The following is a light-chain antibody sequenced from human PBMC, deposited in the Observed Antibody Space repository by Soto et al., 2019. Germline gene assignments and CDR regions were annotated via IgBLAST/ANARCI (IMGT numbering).Light chain of an antibody. V-gene: IGKV3-15*01. CDR2: CAS. CDR3: QQYNNWPQT. J-gene: IGKJ1*01. CDR1: QSVNTS. Sequence: EIVLTQSPGTLSLSPGERATLSCRASQSVNTSFLAWCQQKPGQTPRLLIYCASSRATGIPARFSSSGSGREFTLPISSLQSADFSVYYCQQYNNWPQTFGQGTKVDIK.